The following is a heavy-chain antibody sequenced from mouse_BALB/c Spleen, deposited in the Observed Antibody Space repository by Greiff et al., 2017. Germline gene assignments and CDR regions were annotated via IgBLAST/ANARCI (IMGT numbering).Heavy chain of an antibody. Sequence: EADGGLVQPKGSLKLSCAASGFTFNTYAMNWVRQAPGKGLEWVARIRSKSNNYATYYADSVKDRFTISRDDSQSMLYLQMNNLKTEDTAMYYCVRRGSLWGQGTSVTVSS. CDR1: GFTFNTYA. CDR3: VRRGSL. CDR2: IRSKSNNYAT. J-gene: IGHJ4*01. D-gene: IGHD6-2*01. V-gene: IGHV10-1*02.